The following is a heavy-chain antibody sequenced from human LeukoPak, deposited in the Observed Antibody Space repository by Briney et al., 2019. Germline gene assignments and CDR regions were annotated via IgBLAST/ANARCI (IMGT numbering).Heavy chain of an antibody. CDR2: IKQDGSEM. CDR3: ARDRSRCVY. Sequence: PGGSLRLSCAASGFTFSSFWMTWVRQAPGKGLEWVANIKQDGSEMYYVDSVKGRFTISRDNAKNSLYLQMNSLRAEDTAVYYCARDRSRCVYWGQGTLVTVSS. D-gene: IGHD3-10*01. CDR1: GFTFSSFW. J-gene: IGHJ4*02. V-gene: IGHV3-7*01.